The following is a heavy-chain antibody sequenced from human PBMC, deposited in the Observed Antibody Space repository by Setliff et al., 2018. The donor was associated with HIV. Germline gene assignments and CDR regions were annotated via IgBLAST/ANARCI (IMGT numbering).Heavy chain of an antibody. CDR3: AREYGAVRKYIDY. Sequence: GASVKVSCKASGYTFTGSFMHWVRQAPGQGLEWMGWINCNSGGTYYAQNFQGRVTMTRGTSINTAYMELRSLRSDDTAVYYCAREYGAVRKYIDYWGQGTLVTVSS. CDR2: INCNSGGT. D-gene: IGHD3-10*01. J-gene: IGHJ4*02. V-gene: IGHV1-2*02. CDR1: GYTFTGSF.